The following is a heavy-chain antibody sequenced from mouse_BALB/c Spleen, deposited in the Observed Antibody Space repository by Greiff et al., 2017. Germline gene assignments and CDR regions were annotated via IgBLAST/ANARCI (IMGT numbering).Heavy chain of an antibody. V-gene: IGHV2-9-2*01. CDR3: VREGDHYYGYDY. CDR1: GFSLTSYD. CDR2: IWTGGGT. Sequence: VQLVESGPGLVAPSQSLSITCTVSGFSLTSYDISWIRQPPGKGLEWLGVIWTGGGTNYNSAFMSRLSISKDNSKSQVFLKMNSLQTDDTAIYYCVREGDHYYGYDYWGQGTSVTVSS. J-gene: IGHJ4*01. D-gene: IGHD1-2*01.